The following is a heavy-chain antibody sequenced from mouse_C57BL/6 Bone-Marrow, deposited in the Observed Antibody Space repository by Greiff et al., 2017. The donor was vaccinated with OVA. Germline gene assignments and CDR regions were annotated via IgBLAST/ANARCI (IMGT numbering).Heavy chain of an antibody. CDR3: AREGIWSVYFDY. CDR1: GYTFTSYW. J-gene: IGHJ2*01. Sequence: VQLQQPGAELVMPGASVQLSCKASGYTFTSYWMHWVKQRPGQGLEWIGEIDPSDSYTNYNQKFKGKSTVTVDKSSSTAYMQLSSLTSEDSAVYYCAREGIWSVYFDYWGQGTTLTVSS. CDR2: IDPSDSYT. D-gene: IGHD1-1*02. V-gene: IGHV1-69*01.